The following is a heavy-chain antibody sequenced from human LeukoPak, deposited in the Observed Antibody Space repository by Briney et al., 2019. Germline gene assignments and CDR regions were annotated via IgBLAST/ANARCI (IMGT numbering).Heavy chain of an antibody. CDR1: GFTFSSYA. Sequence: GGSLRLSCAASGFTFSSYAMHWVRQAPGKGLEWVAVISYDGSNKYYADSVKGRFTISRDNSKNTLYLQMNSLRAEDTAVYYCANGHSSGWYGLEDWGQGTLVTVSS. V-gene: IGHV3-30-3*01. CDR3: ANGHSSGWYGLED. CDR2: ISYDGSNK. D-gene: IGHD6-19*01. J-gene: IGHJ4*02.